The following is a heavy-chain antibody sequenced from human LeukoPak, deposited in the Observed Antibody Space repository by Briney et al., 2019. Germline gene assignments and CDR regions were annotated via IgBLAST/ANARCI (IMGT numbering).Heavy chain of an antibody. J-gene: IGHJ4*02. CDR2: ISSSSSYI. V-gene: IGHV3-21*04. D-gene: IGHD6-13*01. CDR3: AKEGVSAAGQLDY. CDR1: GFTFSSYS. Sequence: GGSLRLSCAASGFTFSSYSMNWVRQAPGKGLEWVSSISSSSSYIYYADSVKGRFTISRDNAKNSLYLQMNSLRAEDTAFYYCAKEGVSAAGQLDYWGQGTLVTVSS.